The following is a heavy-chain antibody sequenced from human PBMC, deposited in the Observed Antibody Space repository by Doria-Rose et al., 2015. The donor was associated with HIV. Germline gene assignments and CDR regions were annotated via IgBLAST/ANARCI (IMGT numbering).Heavy chain of an antibody. CDR3: ARIKSSRWYHKYYFDF. V-gene: IGHV2-26*01. Sequence: QVQLVQSGPVLVKPTETLTLTCTVSGVSLSSPGMGVSCIRQPPGKALEWLANIFSDDERSYKPSLKSRLPISRCTSKSQVLLTMTDMDPVDTATYYCARIKSSRWYHKYYFDFWGQGTLVIVSA. J-gene: IGHJ4*02. CDR1: GVSLSSPGMG. CDR2: IFSDDER. D-gene: IGHD6-13*01.